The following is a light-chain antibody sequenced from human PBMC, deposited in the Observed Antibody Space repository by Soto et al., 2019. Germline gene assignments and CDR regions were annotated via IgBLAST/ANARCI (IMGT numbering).Light chain of an antibody. CDR2: GAS. V-gene: IGKV3-20*01. Sequence: IILTQSPGTRSLSQGERATLSCRASQSVSSSYLAWYQQKPGQAPRLLIYGASSRATDIPDRYSGSGSGTDFTLTISRLEPEDFAVYYCHQYGSSPATFGQGTKVDIK. J-gene: IGKJ1*01. CDR1: QSVSSSY. CDR3: HQYGSSPAT.